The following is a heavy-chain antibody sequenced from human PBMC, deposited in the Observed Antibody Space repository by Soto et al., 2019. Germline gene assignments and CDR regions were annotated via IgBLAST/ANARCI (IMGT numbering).Heavy chain of an antibody. D-gene: IGHD3-22*01. V-gene: IGHV1-3*01. J-gene: IGHJ4*02. Sequence: ASVKVSCKASGYTFTSYAMHWVRQAPGQRLEWMGWINAGNGNTKYSQKFQGRVTITRDTSASTAYMELSSLRSEDTAVYYCARDLVYYYDSSGYPDYWGQGTLVTVSS. CDR3: ARDLVYYYDSSGYPDY. CDR2: INAGNGNT. CDR1: GYTFTSYA.